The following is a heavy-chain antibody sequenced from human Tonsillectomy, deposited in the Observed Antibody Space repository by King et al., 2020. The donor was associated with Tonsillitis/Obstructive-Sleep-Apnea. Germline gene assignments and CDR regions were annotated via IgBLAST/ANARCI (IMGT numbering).Heavy chain of an antibody. CDR3: AKDRGDLLPFGDY. V-gene: IGHV3-23*04. J-gene: IGHJ4*02. CDR1: GFTFSSYA. CDR2: ISGSGGNT. Sequence: DVQLVESGGGLVQPGGSLRLSCAASGFTFSSYAMSWVRQAPGKGLEWGSAISGSGGNTYYADSVKGRFTISRDTSKNTLYLQMNSLRAEDTAVYYCAKDRGDLLPFGDYWGQGTLVTVSS. D-gene: IGHD1-26*01.